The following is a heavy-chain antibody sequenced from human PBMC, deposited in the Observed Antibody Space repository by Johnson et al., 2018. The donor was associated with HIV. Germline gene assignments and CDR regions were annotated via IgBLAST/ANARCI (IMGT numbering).Heavy chain of an antibody. CDR1: GFTFSSYA. CDR3: ASPSRGRGSYFGGAFDI. D-gene: IGHD1-26*01. J-gene: IGHJ3*02. V-gene: IGHV3-30*04. CDR2: ISYDGSNK. Sequence: MLLVESGGGVVRPGRSLRLSCAASGFTFSSYAMHWVRQAPGKGLEWVAVISYDGSNKYYADSVKGRFTISRDNSKNTLYLQMNSLRAEDTAVYYCASPSRGRGSYFGGAFDIWGQGTMVTVSS.